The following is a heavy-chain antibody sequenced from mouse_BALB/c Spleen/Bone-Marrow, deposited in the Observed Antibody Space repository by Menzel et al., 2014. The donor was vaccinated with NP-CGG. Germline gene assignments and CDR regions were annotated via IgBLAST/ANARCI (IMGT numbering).Heavy chain of an antibody. CDR1: GFTFSGFG. J-gene: IGHJ1*01. CDR2: ISRGSSTI. V-gene: IGHV5-17*02. D-gene: IGHD1-1*01. Sequence: EVQLVESGGGLVQPGGSRKLSCAASGFTFSGFGMHWVRQAPEKGLEWVAYISRGSSTIYYADKVKGRFTISRDNPKNTLFLQMTSLRSEDTAMYYCARSGITTGSYWYFDIWGAGTTVTVSS. CDR3: ARSGITTGSYWYFDI.